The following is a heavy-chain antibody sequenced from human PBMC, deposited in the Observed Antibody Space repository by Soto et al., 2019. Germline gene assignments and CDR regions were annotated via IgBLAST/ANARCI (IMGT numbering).Heavy chain of an antibody. CDR1: GYTLTELS. J-gene: IGHJ4*02. Sequence: ASVKVSCTVSGYTLTELSMHWVRQAPGKRLEWMGWFNAEDGKTIYSQKFQGRVTMTEDTSANTAYMELSSLRSEDTAVYYCARLEYSSSSDPDYWGQGTLVTVSS. D-gene: IGHD6-6*01. CDR3: ARLEYSSSSDPDY. V-gene: IGHV1-24*01. CDR2: FNAEDGKT.